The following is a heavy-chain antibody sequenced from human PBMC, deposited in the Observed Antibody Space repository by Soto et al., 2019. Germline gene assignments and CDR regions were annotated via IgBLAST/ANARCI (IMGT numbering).Heavy chain of an antibody. Sequence: EVQLLESGGDLVQRGGSLRLSCAASGFNFNNYAMTWARQAPGKGLEWVSGISNSGGSTYYADSVKGRFSISRDASTNMVFLQMNSLRTEDTAVYYCAKVDRSESGGHSDYWGQGTLVTVSS. CDR3: AKVDRSESGGHSDY. CDR1: GFNFNNYA. D-gene: IGHD2-15*01. CDR2: ISNSGGST. J-gene: IGHJ4*02. V-gene: IGHV3-23*01.